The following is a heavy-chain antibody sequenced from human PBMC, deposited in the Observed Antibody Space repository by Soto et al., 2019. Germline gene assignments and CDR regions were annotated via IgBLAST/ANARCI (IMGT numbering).Heavy chain of an antibody. J-gene: IGHJ4*02. D-gene: IGHD3-3*01. V-gene: IGHV4-59*01. Sequence: SETLSLTCTVSGGSISSYYWSWIRQPPGKGLEWVGYIYYSGSTNYNPSLKSRVTISVDTSKNQFSLKLSSVTAADTAVYYCARGYRQYDFWSGYWDYFDYWGQGTLVTVSS. CDR2: IYYSGST. CDR3: ARGYRQYDFWSGYWDYFDY. CDR1: GGSISSYY.